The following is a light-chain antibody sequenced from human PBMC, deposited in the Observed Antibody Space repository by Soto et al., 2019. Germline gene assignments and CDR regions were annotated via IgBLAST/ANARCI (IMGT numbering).Light chain of an antibody. V-gene: IGKV1-8*01. CDR2: GAS. Sequence: AIRMTQSPSSFSASTGDRVTITCRASQDIRSYLAWYQQKPGKAPKLLIYGASTLQSGVPSRFSGSGSGTDFSLSISCLQSEDFATYYCQQYYSYGLTFGGGTKVEIK. CDR3: QQYYSYGLT. CDR1: QDIRSY. J-gene: IGKJ4*01.